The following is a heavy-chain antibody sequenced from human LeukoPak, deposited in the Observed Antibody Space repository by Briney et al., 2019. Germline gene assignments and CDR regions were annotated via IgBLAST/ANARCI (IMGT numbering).Heavy chain of an antibody. D-gene: IGHD3-22*01. CDR2: IYYSGST. CDR3: ASLLNYYDSSGYRDY. V-gene: IGHV4-39*01. J-gene: IGHJ4*02. Sequence: SETLSLTCTVSGGSISSSSYYWGWIRQPPGKGLEWIGSIYYSGSTYYNPSLKSRVTISVDTSKNQFSLKLSSVTAADTAVYYCASLLNYYDSSGYRDYWGQGTLVTVSS. CDR1: GGSISSSSYY.